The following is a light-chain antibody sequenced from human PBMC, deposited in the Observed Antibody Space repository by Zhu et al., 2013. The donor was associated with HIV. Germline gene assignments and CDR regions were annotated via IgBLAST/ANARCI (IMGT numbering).Light chain of an antibody. V-gene: IGKV3-11*01. Sequence: EIVLTQSPGTLSLSPGERATLSCRASQSIRTTYLAWYQQKPGQAPRLLIYDASNRATGIPARFSGSGSGTDFTLTISSLEPEDFAVYYCQQYNNWPRTFGQGTKVEIK. CDR1: QSIRTTY. J-gene: IGKJ1*01. CDR2: DAS. CDR3: QQYNNWPRT.